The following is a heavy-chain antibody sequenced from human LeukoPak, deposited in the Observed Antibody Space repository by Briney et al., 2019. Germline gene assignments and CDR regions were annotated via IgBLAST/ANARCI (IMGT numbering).Heavy chain of an antibody. CDR1: GFTFNDYY. CDR3: VRGRTSGSSWPFDY. Sequence: GGSLRLSCAASGFTFNDYYMSWIRQAPGKGLEWISYIGSSGGSINYADSVKGRFTISRDNAKNSLSLQMNSLRAEDTAVYYCVRGRTSGSSWPFDYWGQGTLVTVSS. V-gene: IGHV3-11*04. J-gene: IGHJ4*02. CDR2: IGSSGGSI. D-gene: IGHD6-13*01.